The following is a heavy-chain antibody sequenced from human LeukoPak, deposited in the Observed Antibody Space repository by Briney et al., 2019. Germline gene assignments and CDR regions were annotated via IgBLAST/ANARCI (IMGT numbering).Heavy chain of an antibody. Sequence: GGSLRLSCAASAFTFSSYAMTWVRQAPGKGLEWVSSIYGSGDTTYYADSVKGGFTISRDNSKTTLFLQMNGLRAEDTAIYYCAKDSSQGGDYFYYWGQGTLVTVSS. D-gene: IGHD3-16*01. J-gene: IGHJ4*02. CDR1: AFTFSSYA. V-gene: IGHV3-23*01. CDR2: IYGSGDTT. CDR3: AKDSSQGGDYFYY.